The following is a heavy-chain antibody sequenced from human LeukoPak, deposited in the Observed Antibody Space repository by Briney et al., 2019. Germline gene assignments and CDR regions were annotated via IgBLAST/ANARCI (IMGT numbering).Heavy chain of an antibody. V-gene: IGHV3-20*04. Sequence: PPGGSLRLSCAASGFTFDDYAMSWVRQAPGKGLEWVSSINWNGATIGYADSVKGRFTTSRDNAKNSLYLQMNSLRVEDTALYYCARVLGGNYYEFDYWGQGTLVTVSS. J-gene: IGHJ4*02. CDR3: ARVLGGNYYEFDY. D-gene: IGHD1-26*01. CDR2: INWNGATI. CDR1: GFTFDDYA.